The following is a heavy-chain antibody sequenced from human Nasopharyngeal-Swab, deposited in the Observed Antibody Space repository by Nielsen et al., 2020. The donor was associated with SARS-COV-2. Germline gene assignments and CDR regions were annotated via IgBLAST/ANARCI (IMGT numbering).Heavy chain of an antibody. J-gene: IGHJ3*02. D-gene: IGHD2-2*01. V-gene: IGHV1-24*01. CDR3: ATSPVVPAARDDAFDI. CDR2: FDPEDGET. CDR1: GYTLTELS. Sequence: ASVKVSCKVSGYTLTELSMHWVRQAPAKGLEWMGGFDPEDGETIYAQKFQGRLTMTEDTSTDTAYMELSSLRSEDTAVYYCATSPVVPAARDDAFDIWGQGTMVTVSS.